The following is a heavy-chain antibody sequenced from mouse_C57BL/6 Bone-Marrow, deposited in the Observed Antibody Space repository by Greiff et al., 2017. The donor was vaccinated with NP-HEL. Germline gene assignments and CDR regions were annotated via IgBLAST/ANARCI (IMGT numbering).Heavy chain of an antibody. J-gene: IGHJ1*03. CDR1: GFSLTSYG. Sequence: VQLVESGPGLVQPSQSLSITCTVSGFSLTSYGVHWVRQSPGKGLEWLGVIWSGGSTDYNAAFISRLSISKDNSKSQVFFKMNSLQADDTAIYYCARKGGYYPLYWYFDVWGTGTTVTVSS. D-gene: IGHD2-3*01. CDR3: ARKGGYYPLYWYFDV. CDR2: IWSGGST. V-gene: IGHV2-2*01.